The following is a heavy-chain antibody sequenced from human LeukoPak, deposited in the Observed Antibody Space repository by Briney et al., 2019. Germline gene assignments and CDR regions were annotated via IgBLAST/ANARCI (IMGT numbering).Heavy chain of an antibody. CDR1: GFTVSSNY. V-gene: IGHV3-53*04. CDR2: IYTGGTA. Sequence: GGSLRLSCAASGFTVSSNYMSGVRQAPGKGLEWVSVIYTGGTAYYADSVKGRFSISRHNSNNTLYLQMNSLRVEDTAVYYCARDRGDSSGYYLDAFDIWGQGTMVTVSS. J-gene: IGHJ3*02. D-gene: IGHD3-22*01. CDR3: ARDRGDSSGYYLDAFDI.